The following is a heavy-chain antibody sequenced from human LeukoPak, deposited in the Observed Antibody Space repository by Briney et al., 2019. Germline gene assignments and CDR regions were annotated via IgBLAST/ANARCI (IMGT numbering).Heavy chain of an antibody. Sequence: PGGSLRLSCAASGFTFSSYWMHWVRQAPGKGLVWVSRINSDGSSTSYADSAKGRFTISRDNAKNTLYLQMNSLRAEDTAVYYCAGVGGYCSSTSCYRYFDYWGQGTLVTVSS. CDR2: INSDGSST. CDR1: GFTFSSYW. V-gene: IGHV3-74*01. CDR3: AGVGGYCSSTSCYRYFDY. J-gene: IGHJ4*02. D-gene: IGHD2-2*02.